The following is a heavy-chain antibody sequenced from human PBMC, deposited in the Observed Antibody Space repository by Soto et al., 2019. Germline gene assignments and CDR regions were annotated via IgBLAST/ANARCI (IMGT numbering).Heavy chain of an antibody. CDR3: SKAKRDCSGSNCYTFDY. Sequence: GGSLRLSCAASGFTFSNYAMSWVRQAPGKGLEWVSTISGSGGSTYYADSVKGRFTISRDNSKNALYLQMNTLRAEDTAIYYCSKAKRDCSGSNCYTFDYWGQGTLVTFSS. CDR2: ISGSGGST. D-gene: IGHD2-15*01. V-gene: IGHV3-23*01. J-gene: IGHJ4*02. CDR1: GFTFSNYA.